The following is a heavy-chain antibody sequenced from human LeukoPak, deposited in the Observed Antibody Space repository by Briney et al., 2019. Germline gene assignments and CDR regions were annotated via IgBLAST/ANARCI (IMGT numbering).Heavy chain of an antibody. CDR2: ISSSSSAI. V-gene: IGHV3-48*01. Sequence: PGGSLRLSCAASGLTFSSYSMNWVRQTPGKGLEWVSYISSSSSAIYYADSVKGRFTISRDNARNSLYLQMNSLRAEDTAVYHCARGRYFDYWGQGTLVTVSP. CDR1: GLTFSSYS. CDR3: ARGRYFDY. J-gene: IGHJ4*02.